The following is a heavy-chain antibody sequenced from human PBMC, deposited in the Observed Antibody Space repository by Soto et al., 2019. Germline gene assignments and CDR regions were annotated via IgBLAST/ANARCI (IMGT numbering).Heavy chain of an antibody. CDR2: INHSGST. J-gene: IGHJ6*02. D-gene: IGHD3-3*01. V-gene: IGHV4-34*01. Sequence: SETLSLTCAVYGGSFSGYYWSWIRQPPGKGLEWIGEINHSGSTNYNPSLKSRVTISVDTSKNQFSLKLSSVTAADTAVYYCARGMKRITLFGVVRLGMDVWGQGTTVTVSS. CDR1: GGSFSGYY. CDR3: ARGMKRITLFGVVRLGMDV.